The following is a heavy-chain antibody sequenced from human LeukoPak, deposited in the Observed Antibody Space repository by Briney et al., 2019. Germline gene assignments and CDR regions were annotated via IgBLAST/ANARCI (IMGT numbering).Heavy chain of an antibody. V-gene: IGHV3-33*06. CDR2: IWYDGSNK. Sequence: GGSLRLSCAASGFTFSSYGMHWVRQAPGQGLEWVAVIWYDGSNKYYADSVKGRFTISRDNSKNTLYLQMNSLRAEDTAVYYCAKETDWGGIDYWGQGTLVTVSS. J-gene: IGHJ4*02. D-gene: IGHD3/OR15-3a*01. CDR3: AKETDWGGIDY. CDR1: GFTFSSYG.